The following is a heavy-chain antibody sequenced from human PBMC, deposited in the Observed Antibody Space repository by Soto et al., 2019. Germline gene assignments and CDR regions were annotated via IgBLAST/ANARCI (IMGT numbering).Heavy chain of an antibody. J-gene: IGHJ6*03. D-gene: IGHD3-10*01. CDR3: AATLWFGESPSYYYYYMDV. CDR1: GFTFSSYA. CDR2: ISGSGGST. Sequence: EVQLLESGGGLVQPGGSLRLSCAASGFTFSSYAMSWVRQAPGKGLERVSAISGSGGSTYYADSVKGRFTISRDNSKNTLYLQMNSLSAEDAAVYYCAATLWFGESPSYYYYYMDVWGKGTTVTVSS. V-gene: IGHV3-23*01.